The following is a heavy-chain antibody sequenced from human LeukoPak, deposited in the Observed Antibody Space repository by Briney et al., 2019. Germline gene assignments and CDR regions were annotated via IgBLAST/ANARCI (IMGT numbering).Heavy chain of an antibody. CDR1: GFTFSSHS. V-gene: IGHV3-48*01. CDR3: AKDYGDDSRNYFDN. CDR2: ISSSSSTI. D-gene: IGHD3-22*01. Sequence: PGGSLRLSCAASGFTFSSHSMNWVRQAPGKGLEWVSYISSSSSTIYYADSVKGRFTISRDNSKNTLYLQMNSLRAEDTAVYYCAKDYGDDSRNYFDNWGQGTLVTVSS. J-gene: IGHJ4*02.